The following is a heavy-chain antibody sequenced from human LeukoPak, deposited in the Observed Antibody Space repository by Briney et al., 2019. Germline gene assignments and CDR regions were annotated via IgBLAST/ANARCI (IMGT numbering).Heavy chain of an antibody. J-gene: IGHJ5*02. V-gene: IGHV1-46*01. CDR1: GYSFTSYY. CDR3: AKDLRWDHPGLDP. D-gene: IGHD4-23*01. Sequence: GASVKVSCKASGYSFTSYYIHWVRQAPGQGLESMGIVNPGGGSTSYAQKFQDRVTMTRDTSTSTVYMELNSLRSEDTAVYYCAKDLRWDHPGLDPWGQGTLVIVSS. CDR2: VNPGGGST.